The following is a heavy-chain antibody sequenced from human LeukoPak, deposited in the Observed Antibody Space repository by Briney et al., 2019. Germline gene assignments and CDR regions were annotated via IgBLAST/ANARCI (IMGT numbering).Heavy chain of an antibody. CDR3: ARDAPHSSGWRHYYGMDV. CDR2: ISYDGSNK. D-gene: IGHD6-19*01. V-gene: IGHV3-30-3*01. J-gene: IGHJ6*02. CDR1: GFTFSSYA. Sequence: GSLRLSCAASGFTFSSYAMHWVRQAPGKGLEWVAVISYDGSNKYYADSVKGRFTISRDNSKNTLYLQMNSLRAEDTAVYYCARDAPHSSGWRHYYGMDVWGQGTTVTVSS.